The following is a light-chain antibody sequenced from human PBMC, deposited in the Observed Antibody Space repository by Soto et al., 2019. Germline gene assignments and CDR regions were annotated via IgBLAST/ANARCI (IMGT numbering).Light chain of an antibody. CDR3: LQRSNWHPILS. CDR2: DAS. CDR1: QNVDSY. V-gene: IGKV1-39*01. Sequence: DIQMTQSPSSLSASVGDRVTITCRASQNVDSYLNWYQQRPGKAPNLLIHDASTLQSGVPSRFSGTGSGTDLALTISSLEPEDFAFYYCLQRSNWHPILSFGGGTKVDIX. J-gene: IGKJ4*01.